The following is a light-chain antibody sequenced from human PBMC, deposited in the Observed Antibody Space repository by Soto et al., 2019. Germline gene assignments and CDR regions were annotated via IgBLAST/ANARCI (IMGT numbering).Light chain of an antibody. CDR1: QSVGSIY. J-gene: IGKJ1*01. V-gene: IGKV3-20*01. CDR3: QQYGDSPWT. Sequence: EIVLTQSPCTLSLSPGERATLSCRASQSVGSIYLAWYQQKPGQAPRLLIYGASSSATGIPDRFSGSGSGTDVSLTISRLEPEDFAVYYCQQYGDSPWTFGQGTKVDIK. CDR2: GAS.